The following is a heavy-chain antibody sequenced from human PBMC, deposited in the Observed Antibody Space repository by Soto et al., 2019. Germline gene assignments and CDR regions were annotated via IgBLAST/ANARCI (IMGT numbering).Heavy chain of an antibody. CDR3: ARARITMVRGVINYYYYGMDV. CDR2: IIPIFGTA. J-gene: IGHJ6*02. Sequence: QVQLVQSGAEVKKPGSSVKVSCKASGGTFSSYAISWVRQAPGQGLEWMGGIIPIFGTANYAQKFQGRVTITADESTSKAYMELSSMRYEDTAVYYCARARITMVRGVINYYYYGMDVWGQGTTVTVSS. CDR1: GGTFSSYA. V-gene: IGHV1-69*12. D-gene: IGHD3-10*01.